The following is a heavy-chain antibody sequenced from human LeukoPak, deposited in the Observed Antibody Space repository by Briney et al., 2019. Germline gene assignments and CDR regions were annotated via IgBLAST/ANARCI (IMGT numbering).Heavy chain of an antibody. Sequence: GGSLRLSCAASGFTFSSYGMSWVRQAPGKGLEWVSAISGSGGSTYYADSVKGRFTISRDNSKNTLYLQMNSLRAEDTAVYYCAKRDTAMDMALSYWGQGTLVTVSS. J-gene: IGHJ4*02. CDR1: GFTFSSYG. CDR2: ISGSGGST. V-gene: IGHV3-23*01. CDR3: AKRDTAMDMALSY. D-gene: IGHD5-18*01.